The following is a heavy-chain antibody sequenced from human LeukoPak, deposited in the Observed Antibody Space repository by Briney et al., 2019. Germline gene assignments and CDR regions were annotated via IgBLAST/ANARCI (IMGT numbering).Heavy chain of an antibody. CDR1: GFTVSSNY. V-gene: IGHV3-66*01. CDR3: ARDWDTAAFDY. D-gene: IGHD5-18*01. CDR2: IYSGGST. J-gene: IGHJ4*02. Sequence: GGSLRLSCAASGFTVSSNYMSWVRQAPGKGLEWVSVIYSGGSTYYADSVKGRFTISRDNSKNTLYLQMNSLRAEDTAVYYCARDWDTAAFDYWGQGTLVTVSS.